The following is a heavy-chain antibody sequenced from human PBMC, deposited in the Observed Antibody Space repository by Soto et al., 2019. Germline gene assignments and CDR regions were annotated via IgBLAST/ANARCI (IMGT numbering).Heavy chain of an antibody. J-gene: IGHJ4*02. CDR2: IYQSGSA. Sequence: SETLSLTCAVSGGSITSVGYSWSWIRQSPGKGLEWLGYIYQSGSAYYNPSLKSRVTISIDKSKNQFSLKLISVTAAHTAVYSCARGSTTYSPYFDTRAQGNLLTVSS. CDR1: GGSITSVGYS. V-gene: IGHV4-30-2*06. CDR3: ARGSTTYSPYFDT. D-gene: IGHD1-26*01.